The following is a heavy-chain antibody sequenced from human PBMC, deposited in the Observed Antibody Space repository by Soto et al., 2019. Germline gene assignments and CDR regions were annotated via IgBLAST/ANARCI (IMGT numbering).Heavy chain of an antibody. Sequence: SETLSLTCTVSGGSVSSGSYYWSWIRQPPGKGLEWIGYIYYSGSTNYNPSLKSRVTMSVDTSKNQFSLKLSSVTAADTAVYYCARVTTDYYYYGMDVWGQGTTVPVSS. V-gene: IGHV4-61*01. CDR3: ARVTTDYYYYGMDV. CDR2: IYYSGST. D-gene: IGHD4-17*01. J-gene: IGHJ6*02. CDR1: GGSVSSGSYY.